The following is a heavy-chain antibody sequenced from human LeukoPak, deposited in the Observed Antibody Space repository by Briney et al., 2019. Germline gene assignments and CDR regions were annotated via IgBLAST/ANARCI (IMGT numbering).Heavy chain of an antibody. J-gene: IGHJ1*01. Sequence: ASVKVSCKASGYTFTSYAMHWVRQAPGQRLEGMGWINAGNGNTKYSQKFQGRVTITRDTSASTAYMELSSLRSEDTAVYYCARAGSSSWFPHGEYFQHWGQGTLVTVSS. V-gene: IGHV1-3*01. CDR3: ARAGSSSWFPHGEYFQH. CDR1: GYTFTSYA. CDR2: INAGNGNT. D-gene: IGHD6-13*01.